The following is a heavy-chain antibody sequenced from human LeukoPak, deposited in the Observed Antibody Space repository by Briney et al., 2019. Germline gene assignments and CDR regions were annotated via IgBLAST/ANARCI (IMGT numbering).Heavy chain of an antibody. J-gene: IGHJ5*02. CDR2: ISSSSSYI. V-gene: IGHV3-21*04. CDR1: GFTFSSYS. CDR3: AKERGGCSSTRCLHFDP. D-gene: IGHD2-2*01. Sequence: GGSLRLSCAASGFTFSSYSMNWVRQAPGKGLEWVSSISSSSSYIYYADSVKGRFTISRDNSKNTLYLQMNSLRAEDTAVYYCAKERGGCSSTRCLHFDPWGQGTLVTVSS.